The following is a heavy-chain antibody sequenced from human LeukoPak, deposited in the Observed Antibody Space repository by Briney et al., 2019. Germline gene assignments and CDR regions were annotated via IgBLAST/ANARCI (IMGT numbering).Heavy chain of an antibody. J-gene: IGHJ4*02. D-gene: IGHD3-22*01. Sequence: GGSLRLSCAAPGFTFSSYGMHWVRQAPGKGLEWVAGISYDGGNKYYADSVKSGFTISRDNSKNTLSVQMYTVRAEYTAAYYCSKDLYYDSRGYSFDYWGQGTLVTVSS. CDR1: GFTFSSYG. CDR3: SKDLYYDSRGYSFDY. CDR2: ISYDGGNK. V-gene: IGHV3-30*18.